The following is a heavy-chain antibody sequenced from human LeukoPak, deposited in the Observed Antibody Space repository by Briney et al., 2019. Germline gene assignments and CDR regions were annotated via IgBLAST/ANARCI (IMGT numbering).Heavy chain of an antibody. V-gene: IGHV3-53*01. CDR3: ARMGGAAGVYYYYMDV. J-gene: IGHJ6*03. D-gene: IGHD6-13*01. CDR2: IYSGGST. CDR1: GFTVSSNY. Sequence: GGSLRLSCAASGFTVSSNYMSWVRQAPGKGLEWVSLIYSGGSTYYADSVKGRFTISRDNSKNTLYPQMNTLRAEDTAVYYCARMGGAAGVYYYYMDVWGKGTTVTVSS.